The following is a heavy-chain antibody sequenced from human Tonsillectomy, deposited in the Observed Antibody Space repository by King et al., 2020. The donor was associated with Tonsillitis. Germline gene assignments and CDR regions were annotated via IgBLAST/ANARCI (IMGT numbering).Heavy chain of an antibody. CDR2: INPNSGGT. Sequence: VQLVESGAEVKKPGASVKVSCKASGYTFTGYYMHWVRQAPGQGLEWMGWINPNSGGTNYAQKFQGRVTMTRDTSISTAYMELSRLRSDDTAVYYCARALIPRLKGLGELSYDYWGQGTLVTVSS. D-gene: IGHD3-16*02. CDR3: ARALIPRLKGLGELSYDY. V-gene: IGHV1-2*02. J-gene: IGHJ4*02. CDR1: GYTFTGYY.